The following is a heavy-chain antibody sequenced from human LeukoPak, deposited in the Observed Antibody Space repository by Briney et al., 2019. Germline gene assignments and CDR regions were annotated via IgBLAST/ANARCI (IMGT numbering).Heavy chain of an antibody. CDR3: ARGLSGYHNT. CDR1: GFTFSDFP. V-gene: IGHV3-66*01. CDR2: IYSGGST. Sequence: GGSLRLSCAASGFTFSDFPMIWVRQPPGKGLEWVSLIYSGGSTYYEDSVKGRFTISRDNSKNPLYLQMNSLRAEDTAVYYCARGLSGYHNTGGQGTMVTVSS. J-gene: IGHJ4*02. D-gene: IGHD5-18*01.